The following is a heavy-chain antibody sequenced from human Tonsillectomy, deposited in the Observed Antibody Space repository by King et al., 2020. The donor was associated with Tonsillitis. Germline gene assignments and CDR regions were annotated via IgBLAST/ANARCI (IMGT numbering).Heavy chain of an antibody. Sequence: QLVQSGAEVKKPGASAKVSCKASGYTFTSYDINWVRQATGQGLEWRGWMNPNSGNTGYEQKFQGRVTMTRNTSISTAYMELSSLRSEDTAVYYCARVSDSSGYYYFDYWGDGTLVTVSS. CDR2: MNPNSGNT. CDR3: ARVSDSSGYYYFDY. D-gene: IGHD3-22*01. V-gene: IGHV1-8*01. J-gene: IGHJ4*01. CDR1: GYTFTSYD.